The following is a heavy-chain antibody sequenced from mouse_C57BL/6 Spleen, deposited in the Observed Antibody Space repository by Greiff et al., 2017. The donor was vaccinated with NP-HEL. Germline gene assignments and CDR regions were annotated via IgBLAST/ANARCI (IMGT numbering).Heavy chain of an antibody. D-gene: IGHD1-1*01. Sequence: EVQLQQSGPELVKPGASVKISCKASGYTFTDYYMNWVKQSHGKSLEWIGDINPNNGGTSYNQKFKGKATLTVDKSSSTAYMELRSLTSEDSAVYYCARTPSYYGSSYNYFDYWGQGTTLTVSS. CDR3: ARTPSYYGSSYNYFDY. CDR2: INPNNGGT. J-gene: IGHJ2*01. CDR1: GYTFTDYY. V-gene: IGHV1-26*01.